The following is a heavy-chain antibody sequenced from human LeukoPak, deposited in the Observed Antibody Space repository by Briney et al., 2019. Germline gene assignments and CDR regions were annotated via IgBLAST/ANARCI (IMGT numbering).Heavy chain of an antibody. CDR3: VRAFGGYDSQRFYYNMDV. CDR1: GFTFSSYA. CDR2: IHGSASYN. V-gene: IGHV3-21*06. Sequence: PGGSLRLSCAASGFTFSSYAMSWVRQAPGKGLEGVSCIHGSASYNYYADSVKGRFTVSRDSAKNSLYLEMSSLRVEDTAVYYCVRAFGGYDSQRFYYNMDVWGKGTTVTVSS. J-gene: IGHJ6*03. D-gene: IGHD5-12*01.